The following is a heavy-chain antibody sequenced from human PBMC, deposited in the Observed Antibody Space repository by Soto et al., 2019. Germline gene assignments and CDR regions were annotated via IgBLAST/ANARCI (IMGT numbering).Heavy chain of an antibody. CDR2: ISGSGDNT. V-gene: IGHV3-23*01. J-gene: IGHJ4*02. Sequence: PGGSLRLSCAASGLTFSNYVMSWVRQAPGKGLEWVSSISGSGDNTYYADSVKGRFTISRDNSKNTLFLQMNSLRAEDTAVYYWVKISFVLSLEFFYWGQRAPVTVSP. D-gene: IGHD3-10*01. CDR3: VKISFVLSLEFFY. CDR1: GLTFSNYV.